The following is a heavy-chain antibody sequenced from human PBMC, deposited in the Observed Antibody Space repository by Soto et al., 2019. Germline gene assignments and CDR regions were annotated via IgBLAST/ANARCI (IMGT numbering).Heavy chain of an antibody. Sequence: QVQLQQWGAGLLKPSETLSLTCAVYGGSFSGYYWSWIRQPPGKGLEWIGEINHSGGIDYNPSLKSRVTMSVDTSKNQFSLKLSSVTAADTAVYYCARGRSDAWELLLIWGQGTLVTVSS. CDR3: ARGRSDAWELLLI. CDR2: INHSGGI. CDR1: GGSFSGYY. J-gene: IGHJ4*02. V-gene: IGHV4-34*01. D-gene: IGHD1-26*01.